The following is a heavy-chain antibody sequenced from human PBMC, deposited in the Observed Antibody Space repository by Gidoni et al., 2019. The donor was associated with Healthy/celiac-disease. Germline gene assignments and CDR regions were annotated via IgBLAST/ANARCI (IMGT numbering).Heavy chain of an antibody. CDR1: GGSISSGSYY. V-gene: IGHV4-61*02. D-gene: IGHD3-3*01. Sequence: QVQLQESGPGLVKPSQTLSLTCTVSGGSISSGSYYWSWIRQPAGKGLEWIGRIYTSGSTNYNPSLKSRVTISVDTSKNQFSLKLSSVTAADTAVYYCAREYYDFWSGPPGWFDPRGQGTLVTVSS. J-gene: IGHJ5*02. CDR2: IYTSGST. CDR3: AREYYDFWSGPPGWFDP.